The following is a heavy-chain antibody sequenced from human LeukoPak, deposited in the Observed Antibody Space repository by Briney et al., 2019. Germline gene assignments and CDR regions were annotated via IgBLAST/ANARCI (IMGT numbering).Heavy chain of an antibody. Sequence: GASVKVSCKASGYTFTSYEINWVRQATGQGLEWMGWMNPNSGNTGYAQKFQGRVTMTRNTSISTAYMELSSLRSEDTAVYYCARAPPSTYYDFWSGSRTMDVWGQGTTVTVSS. D-gene: IGHD3-3*01. CDR2: MNPNSGNT. J-gene: IGHJ6*02. V-gene: IGHV1-8*01. CDR1: GYTFTSYE. CDR3: ARAPPSTYYDFWSGSRTMDV.